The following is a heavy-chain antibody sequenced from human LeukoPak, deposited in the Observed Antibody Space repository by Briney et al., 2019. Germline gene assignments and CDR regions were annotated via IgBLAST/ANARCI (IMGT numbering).Heavy chain of an antibody. D-gene: IGHD6-19*01. CDR2: ISAYNGDT. CDR1: GYTFTNFG. J-gene: IGHJ5*02. V-gene: IGHV1-18*01. Sequence: GASVKVSCKASGYTFTNFGVSWVRQAPGQGLEWMGWISAYNGDTKYAQNLQGRVTLTTYTLTTTAYLELRSLTSDDTAVYYCVRDPSNTSGWKTWFDPWGQGTLVTVSS. CDR3: VRDPSNTSGWKTWFDP.